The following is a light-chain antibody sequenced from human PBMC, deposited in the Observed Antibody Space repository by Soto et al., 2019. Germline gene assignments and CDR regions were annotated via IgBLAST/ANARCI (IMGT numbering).Light chain of an antibody. Sequence: QSVLTQPASVSGSPGQSITISCTGTSSDVGGYDYVGWYQQHPGKAPKLMIYNVYNRPSGVSFRFSGSKSGNTASLTISGLQTEDEADYYYTSYTNRYTYVFGTGTKVTV. CDR3: TSYTNRYTYV. CDR2: NVY. V-gene: IGLV2-14*01. CDR1: SSDVGGYDY. J-gene: IGLJ1*01.